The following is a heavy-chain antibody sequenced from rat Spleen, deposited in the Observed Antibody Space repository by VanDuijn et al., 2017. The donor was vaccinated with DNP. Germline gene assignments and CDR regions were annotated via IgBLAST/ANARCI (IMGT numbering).Heavy chain of an antibody. Sequence: EVQLKESGPGLVQPSQTLSLTCTVSGFSLTDYRVHWVRPPPGKGLEWMGVIWSGGSTTYNSAIKSRLSISRDTSKSQVFLKMNSLQTEDTAIYYCARAMQQSPYWYFDFWGPGTMVTVSS. CDR2: IWSGGST. CDR1: GFSLTDYR. J-gene: IGHJ1*01. V-gene: IGHV2S63*01. D-gene: IGHD1-1*01. CDR3: ARAMQQSPYWYFDF.